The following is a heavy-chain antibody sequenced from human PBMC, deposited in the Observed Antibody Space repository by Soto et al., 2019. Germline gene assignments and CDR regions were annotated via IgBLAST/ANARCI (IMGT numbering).Heavy chain of an antibody. CDR3: AKDRGAYGGKFPCFDY. V-gene: IGHV3-23*01. CDR1: GFTFSSYA. J-gene: IGHJ4*02. CDR2: ISGSGGST. Sequence: EVQLLESGGGLVQPGGSLRLSCAASGFTFSSYAMSWVRQAPGKGLEWVSAISGSGGSTYYADSVKGRFTISRDNSKNTLYLQMNSLRAEDTAVYYCAKDRGAYGGKFPCFDYWGQGTLVTVSS. D-gene: IGHD4-17*01.